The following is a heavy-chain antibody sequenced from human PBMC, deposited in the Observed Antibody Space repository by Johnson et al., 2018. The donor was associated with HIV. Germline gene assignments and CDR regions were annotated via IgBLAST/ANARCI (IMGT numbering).Heavy chain of an antibody. J-gene: IGHJ3*02. CDR2: IYSGGST. CDR3: ASRYGDYGLGAFDI. CDR1: GFTVRSNY. V-gene: IGHV3-53*01. D-gene: IGHD4-17*01. Sequence: EVQLVESGGGLTQPGGSLRLSCAASGFTVRSNYMSWVRQAPGKGLEWVSVIYSGGSTYYADSVKGRFTISRDNSKNTLYLQMTSLRAGDTAVYYCASRYGDYGLGAFDIWGQGTMVTVSS.